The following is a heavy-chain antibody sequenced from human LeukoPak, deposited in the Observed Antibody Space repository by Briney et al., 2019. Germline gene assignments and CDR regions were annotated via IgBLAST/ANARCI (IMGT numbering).Heavy chain of an antibody. J-gene: IGHJ4*02. V-gene: IGHV3-7*03. CDR3: AKDSSGWNFDY. Sequence: GGSLRLSCAASGFTFSGYWMTWVRQAPGKGLEWVATIKQDGSEKFHVDSVKGRFTISRDNSKNTLYLQMNSLRAEDTAVYYCAKDSSGWNFDYWGQGTLVTVSS. CDR2: IKQDGSEK. CDR1: GFTFSGYW. D-gene: IGHD6-19*01.